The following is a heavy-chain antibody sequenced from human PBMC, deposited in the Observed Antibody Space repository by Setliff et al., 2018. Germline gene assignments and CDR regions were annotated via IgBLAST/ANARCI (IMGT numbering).Heavy chain of an antibody. CDR2: INHTGST. J-gene: IGHJ3*02. D-gene: IGHD1-1*01. Sequence: KPSETLSLTCAVYGGSFSGYYWSWIRQPPGKGLEWIGEINHTGSTNYSPSLKSRVTISVDTSKNQFSLKLSSVTAADTAVYYCARIRGPTGNCQEAFDIWSEGTMVTVSS. CDR3: ARIRGPTGNCQEAFDI. CDR1: GGSFSGYY. V-gene: IGHV4-34*01.